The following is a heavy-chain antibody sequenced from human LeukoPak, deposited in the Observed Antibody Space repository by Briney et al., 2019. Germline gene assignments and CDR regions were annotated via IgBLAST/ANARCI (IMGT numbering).Heavy chain of an antibody. V-gene: IGHV3-74*01. CDR1: GFTFSSYG. CDR3: ARDPAGAFDI. Sequence: PGGSLRLSCAASGFTFSSYGMHWVRQAPGKGRGGVSRINTDGSSTSYADSVKGRFTISRDNAKNTLYLQMNSLRAEDTAVYYCARDPAGAFDIWGQGTMVTVSS. CDR2: INTDGSST. J-gene: IGHJ3*02.